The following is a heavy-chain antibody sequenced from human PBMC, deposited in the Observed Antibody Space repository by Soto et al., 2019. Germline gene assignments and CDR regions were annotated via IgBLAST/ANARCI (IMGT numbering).Heavy chain of an antibody. J-gene: IGHJ6*02. D-gene: IGHD4-17*01. Sequence: EVQVLESGGGLVQPGGSLRLSCAASGFTFSSYAMSWVRQAPGKGLEWVSAISGSGDSTRYADSVQGRFTISRDTSKHTLYLQMNSLRAEDTAVYYCAKFYYGDYSYYYYGMDVWGHGTTVTVSS. CDR1: GFTFSSYA. V-gene: IGHV3-23*01. CDR2: ISGSGDST. CDR3: AKFYYGDYSYYYYGMDV.